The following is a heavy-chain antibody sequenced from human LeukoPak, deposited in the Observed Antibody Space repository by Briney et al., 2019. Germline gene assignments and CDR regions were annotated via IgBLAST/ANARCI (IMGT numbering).Heavy chain of an antibody. V-gene: IGHV3-48*03. Sequence: GGSLRLSCAASGFAFSSYEMNWVRQAPGKGREWVSHISSSGNTIYYADSVKGRFTISRDNAKKSLYRQMNSLRAEDTAVYHCAREPYVVGNGMDVWGQGTTVTVSS. CDR1: GFAFSSYE. D-gene: IGHD3-16*01. J-gene: IGHJ6*02. CDR3: AREPYVVGNGMDV. CDR2: ISSSGNTI.